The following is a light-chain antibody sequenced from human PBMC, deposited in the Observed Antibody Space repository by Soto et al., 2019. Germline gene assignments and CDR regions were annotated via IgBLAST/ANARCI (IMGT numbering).Light chain of an antibody. CDR1: QTVSSTY. CDR2: GAS. Sequence: EIVLTQYPGTLSLSPRERATLSCSASQTVSSTYLAWYQQKPGQAPRLLIYGASSRATGIPDRFSGSGSGTGFTLTISRLEHEDFAVYYCPQFDGSPRTFGQGNKVEI. J-gene: IGKJ1*01. CDR3: PQFDGSPRT. V-gene: IGKV3-20*01.